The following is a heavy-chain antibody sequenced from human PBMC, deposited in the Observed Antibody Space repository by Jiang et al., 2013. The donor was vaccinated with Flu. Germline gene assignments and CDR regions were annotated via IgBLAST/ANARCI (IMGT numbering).Heavy chain of an antibody. J-gene: IGHJ4*02. Sequence: LLKPSETLSLSCAVSGYSITSGYYWGWFRQPPGKGLEWIGSMYHSGSTYYNPSLKGRLTISVDTSRNQFVLKLGSVTAADTAVYYCARELNSNWSGYYLDIWGQGILVTVSS. CDR1: GYSITSGYY. D-gene: IGHD6-13*01. V-gene: IGHV4-38-2*02. CDR3: ARELNSNWSGYYLDI. CDR2: MYHSGST.